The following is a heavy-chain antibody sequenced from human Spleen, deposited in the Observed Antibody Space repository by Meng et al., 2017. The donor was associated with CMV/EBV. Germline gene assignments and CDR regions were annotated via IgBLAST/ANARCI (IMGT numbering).Heavy chain of an antibody. V-gene: IGHV3-30*19. CDR3: ARGAGPTVVTPIDY. D-gene: IGHD4-23*01. Sequence: GGSLRLSCAASGFTFSSYGMHWVRQAPGKGLEWVAVISYDGSNKYYADSVKGRFTISRDNSKNTLYLQMNSLRAEDTAVYYCARGAGPTVVTPIDYWGQGTLVTVSS. J-gene: IGHJ4*02. CDR2: ISYDGSNK. CDR1: GFTFSSYG.